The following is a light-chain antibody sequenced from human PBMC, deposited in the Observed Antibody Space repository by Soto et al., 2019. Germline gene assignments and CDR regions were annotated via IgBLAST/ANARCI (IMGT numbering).Light chain of an antibody. CDR1: CSNIETNY. CDR3: SATDDSLTGPV. V-gene: IGLV1-47*01. Sequence: QSVLTQPPSASGTPGQTVTISCSGSCSNIETNYVYWYQKLPTTAPRLLIYTNDQRPSGVPDRFSAFKSGTSASLVISGLRPEDEAYYYCSATDDSLTGPVFGGGTKLTVL. CDR2: TND. J-gene: IGLJ2*01.